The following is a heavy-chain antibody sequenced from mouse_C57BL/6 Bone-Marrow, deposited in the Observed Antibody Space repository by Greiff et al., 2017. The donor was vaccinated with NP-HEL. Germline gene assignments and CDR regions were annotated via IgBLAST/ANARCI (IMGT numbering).Heavy chain of an antibody. Sequence: VQRVESGAELAKPGASVKLSCKASGYTFTSYWMHWVKQRPGQGLEWIGYINPSSGYTKYNQKFKDKATLTADKSSSTAYMQLSSLTYEDSAVYYCAPHYYGSRVLYYFDYWGQGTTLTVSS. V-gene: IGHV1-7*01. J-gene: IGHJ2*01. CDR3: APHYYGSRVLYYFDY. CDR1: GYTFTSYW. CDR2: INPSSGYT. D-gene: IGHD1-1*01.